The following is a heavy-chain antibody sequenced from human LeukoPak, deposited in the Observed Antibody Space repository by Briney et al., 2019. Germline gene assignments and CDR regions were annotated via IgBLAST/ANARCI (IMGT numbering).Heavy chain of an antibody. J-gene: IGHJ4*02. CDR1: GGSITAGGYY. CDR3: ARRSRYSSSSGYNC. Sequence: SETLSLTCTVSGGSITAGGYYWTWIRQPAGRGLEWIGHIYTSENTDYNPSLQSRVTISEDTSNNQYSLKLSSVTATDTAVYYCARRSRYSSSSGYNCWGQGTLVIVSS. D-gene: IGHD6-6*01. CDR2: IYTSENT. V-gene: IGHV4-61*09.